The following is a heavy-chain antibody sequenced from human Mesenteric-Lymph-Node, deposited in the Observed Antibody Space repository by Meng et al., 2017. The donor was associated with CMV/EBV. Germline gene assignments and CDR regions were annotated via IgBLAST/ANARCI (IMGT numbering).Heavy chain of an antibody. J-gene: IGHJ5*02. CDR1: GDFISSSHYW. CDR2: IFYSGRP. D-gene: IGHD2-2*01. V-gene: IGHV4-39*02. Sequence: SETLSLTCTVSGDFISSSHYWWGWIRQPPGKGLEWIGSIFYSGRPYFDPSLKSRVTISIDTSKNQFSLKLSSVTAADTAVYYCARDVPIRYCSSTSCPPRSWGQGTLVTVSS. CDR3: ARDVPIRYCSSTSCPPRS.